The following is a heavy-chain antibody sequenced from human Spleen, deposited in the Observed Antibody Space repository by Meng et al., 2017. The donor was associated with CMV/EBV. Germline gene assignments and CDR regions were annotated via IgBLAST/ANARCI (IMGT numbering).Heavy chain of an antibody. Sequence: GESLKISCQGSGYSFTSYWIGWVRQMPGKGLEWMGVIYPGDSDARYSPSFQGQVTLSADKSISTAYLQWNSLKASDTAMYYCARGPYSDGYSDYWGQGTLVTVSS. CDR3: ARGPYSDGYSDY. D-gene: IGHD5-18*01. CDR1: GYSFTSYW. CDR2: IYPGDSDA. V-gene: IGHV5-51*01. J-gene: IGHJ4*02.